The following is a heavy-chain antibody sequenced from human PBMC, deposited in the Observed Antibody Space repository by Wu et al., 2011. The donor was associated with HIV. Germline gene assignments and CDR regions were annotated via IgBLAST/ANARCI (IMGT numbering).Heavy chain of an antibody. CDR1: GYTFTGYY. J-gene: IGHJ4*02. CDR2: INPNSGGT. V-gene: IGHV1-2*02. Sequence: QLVQSGAEVKKPGASVKVSCKASGYTFTGYYMHWVRQAPGQGLEWMGWINPNSGGTNYAXKFQGRVTMTRDTSISTAYMELSSLRSDDTAVYYCARVEARDFWSGYYDYWGQGTLVTVSS. D-gene: IGHD3-3*01. CDR3: ARVEARDFWSGYYDY.